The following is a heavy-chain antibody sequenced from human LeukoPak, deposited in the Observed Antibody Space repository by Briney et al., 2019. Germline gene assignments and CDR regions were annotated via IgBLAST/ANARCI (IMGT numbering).Heavy chain of an antibody. V-gene: IGHV3-33*01. J-gene: IGHJ5*02. D-gene: IGHD6-13*01. CDR1: GFIFSSYG. Sequence: GGSLRLSCAASGFIFSSYGMHWVRQAPGKGLEWVAVIWYDGSNKFYADSVKGRFTISRDNSKNTLYLQMNSLRAEDTAVYYCAREYSAGWFDPWGQGTLVTVSS. CDR2: IWYDGSNK. CDR3: AREYSAGWFDP.